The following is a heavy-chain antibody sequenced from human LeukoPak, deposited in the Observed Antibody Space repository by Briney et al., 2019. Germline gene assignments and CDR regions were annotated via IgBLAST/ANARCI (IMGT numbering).Heavy chain of an antibody. Sequence: PSETLSLTCTVSGGSISNSIYSWGWIRQPPGKGLEWIGSIFYSGSTYYSPSLKSRVTISVDTSTNQFSLELNSVTAADTAVYYCARTPRIVGATPPYYFDYWGQGTLVTVSS. CDR1: GGSISNSIYS. V-gene: IGHV4-39*01. CDR2: IFYSGST. J-gene: IGHJ4*02. D-gene: IGHD1-26*01. CDR3: ARTPRIVGATPPYYFDY.